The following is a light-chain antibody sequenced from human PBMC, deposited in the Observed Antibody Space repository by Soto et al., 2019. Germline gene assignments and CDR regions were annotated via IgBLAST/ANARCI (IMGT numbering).Light chain of an antibody. V-gene: IGKV3D-20*02. CDR2: GAS. J-gene: IGKJ5*01. CDR3: HQRSNWPPDT. CDR1: QSVSSSY. Sequence: EIVFTQSPGTLSLSPGERGTLSCRGSQSVSSSYLAWYQQKPGQAPRLLIYGASSRATGIPDRFSGSGSGTDFTLTISSLEPEDFAVYYCHQRSNWPPDTFGQGTRLEIK.